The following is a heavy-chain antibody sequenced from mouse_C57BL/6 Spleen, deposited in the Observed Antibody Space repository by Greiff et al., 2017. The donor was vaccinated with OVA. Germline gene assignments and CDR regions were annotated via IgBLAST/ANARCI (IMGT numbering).Heavy chain of an antibody. CDR2: ISDGGSYT. CDR1: GFTFSSYA. D-gene: IGHD2-1*01. V-gene: IGHV5-4*03. CDR3: ARYGNYVAWFAY. J-gene: IGHJ3*01. Sequence: EVKLVESGGGLVKPGGSLKLSCAASGFTFSSYAMSWVRQTPEKRLEWVATISDGGSYTYYPDNVKGRFTISRDNAKNNLYLQMSHLKSEDTAMYYCARYGNYVAWFAYWGQGTLVTVSA.